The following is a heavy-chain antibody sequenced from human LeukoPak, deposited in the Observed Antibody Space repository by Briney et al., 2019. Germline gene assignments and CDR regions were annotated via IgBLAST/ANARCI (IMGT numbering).Heavy chain of an antibody. CDR2: IIPIFGTA. Sequence: ASVKVSCKASGGTFSSYAISWVRQAPGQGLEWMGGIIPIFGTANYAQKFQGRVTITADESTSTAYMELSSLRSEDTAVYYCASNTRDTAMVHYYYYYMDVWGKGTTVTISS. J-gene: IGHJ6*03. D-gene: IGHD5-18*01. V-gene: IGHV1-69*13. CDR1: GGTFSSYA. CDR3: ASNTRDTAMVHYYYYYMDV.